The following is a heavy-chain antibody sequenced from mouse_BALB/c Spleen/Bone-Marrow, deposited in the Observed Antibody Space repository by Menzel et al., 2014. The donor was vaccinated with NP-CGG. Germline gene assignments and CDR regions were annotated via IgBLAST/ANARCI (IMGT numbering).Heavy chain of an antibody. V-gene: IGHV1S81*02. CDR1: GYSFTTYW. D-gene: IGHD2-3*01. CDR3: ARYDGPAWFAY. CDR2: INPSNGRT. Sequence: SGAELVKPGASVRLSCKASGYSFTTYWIHWVKQRPGQGLEWIGEINPSNGRTNYNEKFKSKATLTVDKSSSTAYMQLSSLTSEDSAVYYCARYDGPAWFAYWAKGLWSLSLQ. J-gene: IGHJ3*01.